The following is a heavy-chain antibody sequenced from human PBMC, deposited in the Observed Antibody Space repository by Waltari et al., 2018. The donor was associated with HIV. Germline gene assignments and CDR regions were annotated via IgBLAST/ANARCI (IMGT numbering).Heavy chain of an antibody. CDR2: IASDGSTR. D-gene: IGHD3-22*01. V-gene: IGHV3-30*18. CDR1: GFTFSSYG. Sequence: QVQLVESGGGVVQPGRSLRLSCVASGFTFSSYGMHWVRQPPGKGLEWVALIASDGSTRYYADSVKGRFTISRDTSKNTLYLQLNSLRAEDMAVYYCAKWSGTFPYYFLDYWGQGTLLTVSS. J-gene: IGHJ4*02. CDR3: AKWSGTFPYYFLDY.